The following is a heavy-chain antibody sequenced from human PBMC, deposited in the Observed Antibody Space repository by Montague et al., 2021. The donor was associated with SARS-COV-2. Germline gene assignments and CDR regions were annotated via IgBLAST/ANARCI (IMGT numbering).Heavy chain of an antibody. CDR2: INHSGSA. CDR3: ARLGEGVVPAPILGVGPYYSYFYMDV. Sequence: SETLSLTCAVYGGSFSGYYWNWIRQPPGKGLEWIGEINHSGSAKYNPSLKRRVTISVDTSKNQFSLKLYSVTAADTAVYYCARLGEGVVPAPILGVGPYYSYFYMDVWGKGATVTVSS. CDR1: GGSFSGYY. J-gene: IGHJ6*03. V-gene: IGHV4-34*01. D-gene: IGHD2-2*02.